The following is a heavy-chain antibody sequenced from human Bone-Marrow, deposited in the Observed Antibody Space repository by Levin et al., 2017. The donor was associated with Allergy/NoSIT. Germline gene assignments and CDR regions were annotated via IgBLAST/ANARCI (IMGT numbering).Heavy chain of an antibody. CDR1: GGSISPSNFF. CDR3: ARGPLFVPATRFEN. CDR2: VFYSGTS. V-gene: IGHV4-39*07. D-gene: IGHD2-15*01. Sequence: PSETLSLTCTVSGGSISPSNFFWGWIRQTPGKGLEWIGSVFYSGTSYFNPSLKARVTVSVDTSKNQFSLKLRSVTAADTAVYYCARGPLFVPATRFENWGQGVVVTVSS. J-gene: IGHJ4*02.